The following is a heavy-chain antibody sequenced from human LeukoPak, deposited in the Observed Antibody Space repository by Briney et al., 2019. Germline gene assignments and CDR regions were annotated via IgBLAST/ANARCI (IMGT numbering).Heavy chain of an antibody. CDR3: ARDYYDSSGCHGFDY. CDR2: IWYDGSNK. Sequence: PGGSLRLSCAASGFTFSSYGMHWVRQAPGKGLEWVAVIWYDGSNKYYADSVKGRLTISRDNSKNTLYLQMNSLRAEDTAVYYCARDYYDSSGCHGFDYWGQGTLVTVSS. V-gene: IGHV3-33*01. J-gene: IGHJ4*02. CDR1: GFTFSSYG. D-gene: IGHD3-22*01.